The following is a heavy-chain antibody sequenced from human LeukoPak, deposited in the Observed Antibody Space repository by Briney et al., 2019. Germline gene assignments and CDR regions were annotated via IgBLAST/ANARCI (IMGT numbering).Heavy chain of an antibody. CDR3: ARALSSGYYDFWSGYYLFQNYYYYGMDV. J-gene: IGHJ6*02. Sequence: ASVKVSCKASGYTFTSYDINWVRQATGQGLEWMGWMNPNSGNTGYAQKFQGRVTMTRNTSISKAYMELSSLRSEDTAVYYCARALSSGYYDFWSGYYLFQNYYYYGMDVWGQGTTVTVSS. D-gene: IGHD3-3*01. V-gene: IGHV1-8*01. CDR2: MNPNSGNT. CDR1: GYTFTSYD.